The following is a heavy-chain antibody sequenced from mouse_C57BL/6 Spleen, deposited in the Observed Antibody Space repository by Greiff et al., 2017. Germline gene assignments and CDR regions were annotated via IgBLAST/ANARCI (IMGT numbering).Heavy chain of an antibody. CDR3: AIYYGSSPLFDS. Sequence: QVQLQQPGAELVMPGASVKLSCKASGYTFTSYWMHWVKQRPGQGLEWIGEIDPSDSYTNYNQKFKGKSTLTVDKSSSTAYMQLSSLTSEDSAVYYCAIYYGSSPLFDSWGQGTTITVSS. V-gene: IGHV1-69*01. J-gene: IGHJ2*01. CDR1: GYTFTSYW. CDR2: IDPSDSYT. D-gene: IGHD1-1*01.